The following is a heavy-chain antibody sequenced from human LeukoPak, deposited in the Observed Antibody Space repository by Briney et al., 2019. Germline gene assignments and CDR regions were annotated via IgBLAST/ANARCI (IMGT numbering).Heavy chain of an antibody. J-gene: IGHJ6*03. CDR2: ISYDGSNK. Sequence: PGGSLRLSCAASGFTFSSYAMHWVRQAPGKGLEWVAVISYDGSNKYYADSVKGRFTISRDNSKNTLYLQMNSLRAEDTAVYYCAKGRGIQLWLRDYMDVWGKGTTVTVSS. CDR1: GFTFSSYA. CDR3: AKGRGIQLWLRDYMDV. V-gene: IGHV3-30-3*01. D-gene: IGHD5-18*01.